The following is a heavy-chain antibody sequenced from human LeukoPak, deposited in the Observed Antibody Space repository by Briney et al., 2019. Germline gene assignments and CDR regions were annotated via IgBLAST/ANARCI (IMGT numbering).Heavy chain of an antibody. V-gene: IGHV3-30*03. Sequence: PGRSLKLSCAASGFIFSDYDMHWARQAPGKGLEWLAYVSKHGRVDYYADSVKGRFTASRDNSRSTAYLRMNSLTPDESAVYYCARDLMWLVDYWGQGTLVTVSA. CDR2: VSKHGRVD. D-gene: IGHD6-19*01. J-gene: IGHJ4*02. CDR1: GFIFSDYD. CDR3: ARDLMWLVDY.